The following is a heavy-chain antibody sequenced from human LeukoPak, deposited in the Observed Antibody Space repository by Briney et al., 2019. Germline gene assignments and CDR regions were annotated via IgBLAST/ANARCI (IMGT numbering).Heavy chain of an antibody. V-gene: IGHV1-69*13. J-gene: IGHJ5*02. CDR1: GGTFSSYA. CDR2: IIPIFGTA. Sequence: ASVKVSCKASGGTFSSYAISWVRQAPGQGLEWMGGIIPIFGTANYAQKFQGRVTITADESTSTAYMELSSLRSEDTAVYYCARAVLNEYDSSGPINWFDPWGQGTLVTVSS. D-gene: IGHD3-22*01. CDR3: ARAVLNEYDSSGPINWFDP.